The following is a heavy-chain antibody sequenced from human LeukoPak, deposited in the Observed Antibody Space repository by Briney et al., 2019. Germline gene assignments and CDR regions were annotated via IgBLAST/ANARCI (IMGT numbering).Heavy chain of an antibody. CDR3: AKDQGIAAAGSFDY. CDR1: GFTFDDYA. V-gene: IGHV3-9*03. CDR2: ISWNSGSI. D-gene: IGHD6-13*01. J-gene: IGHJ4*02. Sequence: GGSLRLSCAASGFTFDDYAMHWVRQAPGKGVEWVSGISWNSGSIGYADSVKGRFTISRDNAKNSLYLQMNSLRAEDMALYYCAKDQGIAAAGSFDYWGQGTLVTVSS.